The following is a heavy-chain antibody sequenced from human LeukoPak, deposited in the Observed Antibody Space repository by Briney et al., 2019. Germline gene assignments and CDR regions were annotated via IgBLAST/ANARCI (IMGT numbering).Heavy chain of an antibody. J-gene: IGHJ4*02. Sequence: PSETLSLTCAVSGGSISSSNWWSWVRQPPGKGLEWIGEIYHSGSTNYNPSLKSRVTISVDKSKNQFSLKLSSVTAADTAVYYCASGFGYLDWAIGGSDWGQGTLVTVSS. CDR2: IYHSGST. CDR1: GGSISSSNW. CDR3: ASGFGYLDWAIGGSD. V-gene: IGHV4-4*02. D-gene: IGHD3-9*01.